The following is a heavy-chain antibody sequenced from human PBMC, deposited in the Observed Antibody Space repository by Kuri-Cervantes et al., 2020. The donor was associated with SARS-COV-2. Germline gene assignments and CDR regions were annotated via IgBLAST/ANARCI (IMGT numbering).Heavy chain of an antibody. CDR2: ISSSSGYI. CDR1: GFTFSSYS. Sequence: GGSLRLSCAASGFTFSSYSMNWVRQAPGKGLEWVSSISSSSGYIYYADSVKGRFTISRDNAKNSLYLQMNSLRAEDTAVYYCAKDRMTTVTPHDYWGQGTLVTVSS. V-gene: IGHV3-21*04. D-gene: IGHD4-11*01. J-gene: IGHJ4*02. CDR3: AKDRMTTVTPHDY.